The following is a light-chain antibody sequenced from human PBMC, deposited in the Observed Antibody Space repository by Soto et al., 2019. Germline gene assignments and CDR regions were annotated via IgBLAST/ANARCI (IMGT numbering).Light chain of an antibody. Sequence: QSVLTQPPSVSAAPGQTVTISCSGSSSNIGNNYVSWYQQLPGTAPKLLIYENNKRPSGIPDRFSGSKSGTSATLGITGLQTGDEADYYCGTWDSSLSAEFGGGTKLTVL. CDR2: ENN. V-gene: IGLV1-51*02. CDR3: GTWDSSLSAE. CDR1: SSNIGNNY. J-gene: IGLJ2*01.